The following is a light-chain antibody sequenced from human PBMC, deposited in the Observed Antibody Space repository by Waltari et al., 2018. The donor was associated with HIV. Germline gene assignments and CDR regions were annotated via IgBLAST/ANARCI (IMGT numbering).Light chain of an antibody. Sequence: QSALTQPASVSGSPGQSITISCTGSTSDVGSYNLVSWYQHRPGKAPKLMIFEVNKRPSGVSNRFSGSKSGSTASLTISGLQGDDEADYYCCSYAPSTHVVFGGGTKLTVL. CDR3: CSYAPSTHVV. CDR2: EVN. V-gene: IGLV2-23*02. J-gene: IGLJ2*01. CDR1: TSDVGSYNL.